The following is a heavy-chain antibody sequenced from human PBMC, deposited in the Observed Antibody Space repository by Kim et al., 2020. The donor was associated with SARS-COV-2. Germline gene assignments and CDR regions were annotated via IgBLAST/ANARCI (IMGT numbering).Heavy chain of an antibody. Sequence: YSQKFQGRVTITRDTSANTAYMELSGLRSEDTALYYCAKEVRYYYVMDVWGQGTTVTVSS. V-gene: IGHV1-3*01. J-gene: IGHJ6*02. CDR3: AKEVRYYYVMDV.